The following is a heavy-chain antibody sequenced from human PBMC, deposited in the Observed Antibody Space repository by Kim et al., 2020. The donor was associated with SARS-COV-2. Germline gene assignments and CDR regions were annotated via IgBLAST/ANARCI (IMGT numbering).Heavy chain of an antibody. CDR3: ARDAGGAGGDFYFDS. V-gene: IGHV3-48*02. CDR1: GFSFSTYS. D-gene: IGHD2-21*02. J-gene: IGHJ4*02. Sequence: GGSLRLSCAASGFSFSTYSMNWVRQAPGKGLEWVAYIGKSSRNLYFTDSVKGRFTVSRDNAENSVFLEMNSLRDEDTALYYCARDAGGAGGDFYFDSWGQGTLVIVSS. CDR2: IGKSSRNL.